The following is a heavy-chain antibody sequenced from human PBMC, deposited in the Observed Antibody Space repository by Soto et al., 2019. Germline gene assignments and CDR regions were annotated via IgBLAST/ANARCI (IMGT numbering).Heavy chain of an antibody. D-gene: IGHD3-3*01. CDR2: IIPIFGTA. J-gene: IGHJ4*02. CDR1: GGIFSSYA. V-gene: IGHV1-69*06. Sequence: VASVKVSCKASGGIFSSYAISWVRQAPGQGLEWMGGIIPIFGTANYAQKFQGRVTITADKSTSTAYMELSSLRSEDTAVYYCAVNTPLLTPLDFWSGYSFDYWGQGTLVTVSS. CDR3: AVNTPLLTPLDFWSGYSFDY.